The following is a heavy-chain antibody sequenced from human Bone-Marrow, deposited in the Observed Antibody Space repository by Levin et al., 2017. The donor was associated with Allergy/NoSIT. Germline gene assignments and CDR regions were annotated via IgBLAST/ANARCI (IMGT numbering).Heavy chain of an antibody. V-gene: IGHV3-48*02. D-gene: IGHD3-3*01. J-gene: IGHJ6*02. CDR2: ISSSSSTI. CDR3: ARSLKLIRFLEWRRRPPPDDYYGMDV. Sequence: GGSLRLSCAASGFTFSSYSMNWVRQAPGKGLEWVSYISSSSSTIYYADSVKGRFTISRDNAKNSLYLQMNSLRDEDTAVYYCARSLKLIRFLEWRRRPPPDDYYGMDVWGQGTTVTVSS. CDR1: GFTFSSYS.